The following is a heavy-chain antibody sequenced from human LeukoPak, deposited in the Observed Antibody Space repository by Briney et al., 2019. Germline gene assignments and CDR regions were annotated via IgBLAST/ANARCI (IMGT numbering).Heavy chain of an antibody. V-gene: IGHV4-34*01. J-gene: IGHJ5*02. Sequence: SETLSLTCAVYGGSFSGYYWSWIRQPPGKGLEWIGEINHSGSTNYNPSLKSRVTISVDTSKNQFSLKLSSVTAADTAVYYCARGLGVLRYFDWSQTNWLDPWGQGTLVTVSS. D-gene: IGHD3-9*01. CDR3: ARGLGVLRYFDWSQTNWLDP. CDR2: INHSGST. CDR1: GGSFSGYY.